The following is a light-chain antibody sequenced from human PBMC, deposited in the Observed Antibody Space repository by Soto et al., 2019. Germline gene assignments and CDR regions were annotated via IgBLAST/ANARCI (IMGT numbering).Light chain of an antibody. V-gene: IGKV1-27*01. CDR1: QGISTY. Sequence: DIQMTQSPSSLSASVGDRVTITCRASQGISTYLAWYQQKPGKVPKLLMYAASTLQSGVPSRFSGSGSGTDFTLTISSLQPEDVATYYCQKYNSAPPFTFGPGTKVDIK. CDR3: QKYNSAPPFT. J-gene: IGKJ3*01. CDR2: AAS.